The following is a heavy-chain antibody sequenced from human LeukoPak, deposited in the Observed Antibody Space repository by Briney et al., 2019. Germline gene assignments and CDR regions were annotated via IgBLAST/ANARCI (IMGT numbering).Heavy chain of an antibody. D-gene: IGHD4-17*01. V-gene: IGHV4-30-4*01. CDR1: GGSISSGDYY. J-gene: IGHJ3*02. CDR2: IYYSGSA. CDR3: ARDPPTTENSDAFDI. Sequence: SETLSLTCTVSGGSISSGDYYWGWIRQPPGKGLEWIGYIYYSGSAYYNPSLKSRVTISVDTSKNQFSLKLSSVTAADTAVYYCARDPPTTENSDAFDIWGQGTMVTVSS.